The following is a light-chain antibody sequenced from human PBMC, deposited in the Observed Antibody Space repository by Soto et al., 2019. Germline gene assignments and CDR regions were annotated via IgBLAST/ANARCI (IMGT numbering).Light chain of an antibody. CDR1: QSVTSY. CDR2: DAS. Sequence: EIVLTQSPATLSLSPGERATPSCRASQSVTSYFAWYQQKPGQAPRLLIYDASNRATGIPARFSGSGSGTDFTLTISSLEPEDFAVYYCQQRYNWPPTWTFGQGTKV. V-gene: IGKV3-11*01. J-gene: IGKJ1*01. CDR3: QQRYNWPPTWT.